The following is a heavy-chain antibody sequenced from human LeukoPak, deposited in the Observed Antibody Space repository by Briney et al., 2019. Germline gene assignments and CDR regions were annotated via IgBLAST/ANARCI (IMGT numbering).Heavy chain of an antibody. CDR1: GFTFSSNW. Sequence: GGSLRLSCATSGFTFSSNWMSWVRHVPGRGLDWVANIKPDGSAEYYAASVKGRFTVSRDNAKNSLYLQMNSLRVEDTAVYYCATGSGSKPYYYYGMDVWGQGTTVTVSS. CDR3: ATGSGSKPYYYYGMDV. CDR2: IKPDGSAE. J-gene: IGHJ6*02. V-gene: IGHV3-7*01. D-gene: IGHD1-26*01.